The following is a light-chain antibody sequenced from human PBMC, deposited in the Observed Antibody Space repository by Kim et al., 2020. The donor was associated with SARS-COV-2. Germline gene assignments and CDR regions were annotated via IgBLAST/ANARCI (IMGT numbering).Light chain of an antibody. V-gene: IGLV3-19*01. CDR2: GKN. CDR1: SLRSYY. J-gene: IGLJ3*02. CDR3: NSRDSSGNGV. Sequence: SSELTHDPAVSVALGQTVRITCQGDSLRSYYASWYQQKPGQAPVLVIYGKNNRPSGIPDRFSGSSSGNTASLTITGAQAEDEADDYCNSRDSSGNGVFGGGTQLTVL.